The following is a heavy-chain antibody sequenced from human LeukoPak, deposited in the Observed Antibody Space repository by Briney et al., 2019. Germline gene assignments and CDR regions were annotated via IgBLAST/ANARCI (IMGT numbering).Heavy chain of an antibody. CDR1: GGSISTYY. D-gene: IGHD4-23*01. CDR2: IYSSGST. CDR3: ARAWLGYGGNAYWYFDL. Sequence: PSETLSLTCTVSGGSISTYYWNWIRQPPGKGLEWIGYIYSSGSTNYNPSLKCRVTISVDTSRSQFSLKLNSVTAADTAVYFCARAWLGYGGNAYWYFDLWGRGNLVTVSS. V-gene: IGHV4-59*01. J-gene: IGHJ2*01.